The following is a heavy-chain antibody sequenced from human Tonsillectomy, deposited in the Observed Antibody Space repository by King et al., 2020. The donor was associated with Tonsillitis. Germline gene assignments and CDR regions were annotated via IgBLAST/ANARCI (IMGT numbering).Heavy chain of an antibody. CDR1: GFTFDDYA. CDR2: ISWNSGSI. Sequence: VQLVESGGGLVQPGRSLRLSCAASGFTFDDYAMHWVRQAPGKGLEWVSGISWNSGSIGYAESVKGRFTISRDNAKNSLYLQMNSLRAEDTALYYCAKDGYYYDSSGSFIDYWGQGTLVTVS. CDR3: AKDGYYYDSSGSFIDY. V-gene: IGHV3-9*01. D-gene: IGHD3-22*01. J-gene: IGHJ4*02.